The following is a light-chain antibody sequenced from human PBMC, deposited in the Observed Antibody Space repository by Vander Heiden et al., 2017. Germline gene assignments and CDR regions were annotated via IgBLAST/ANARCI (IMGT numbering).Light chain of an antibody. CDR2: CAS. J-gene: IGKJ4*01. CDR3: QQYYSTPLT. CDR1: QSILYSANHKNY. Sequence: DIVMNQSPDSLAVSLGERATINCKSSQSILYSANHKNYLAWYQQRPGQPPKLLIYCASTRESGVPDRFSGSGSGTDFTLTISSLQAEDVAVYYCQQYYSTPLTFGGGTKVEIK. V-gene: IGKV4-1*01.